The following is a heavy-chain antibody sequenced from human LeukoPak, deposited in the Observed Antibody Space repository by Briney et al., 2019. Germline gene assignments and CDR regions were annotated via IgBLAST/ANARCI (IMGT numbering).Heavy chain of an antibody. CDR2: INWDRGSI. D-gene: IGHD6-13*01. V-gene: IGHV3-9*01. J-gene: IGHJ3*02. CDR3: AKALPYSSSWPCAFAI. CDR1: GFTFGDYA. Sequence: GGSLRLSCAASGFTFGDYAMHWVRQAPGKGLEWVAGINWDRGSIGYADAVKGRFTISRDNAKTSLYLQMNSLSAEHTALSYCAKALPYSSSWPCAFAIWGPGTMVTVSS.